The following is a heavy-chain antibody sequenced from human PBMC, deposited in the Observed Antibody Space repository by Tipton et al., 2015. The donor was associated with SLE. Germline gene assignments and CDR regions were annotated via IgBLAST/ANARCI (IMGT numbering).Heavy chain of an antibody. V-gene: IGHV4-39*02. CDR2: IYYDGTT. CDR1: SGSISSTPYY. CDR3: ARHSGYCSGGTCSFNWFDP. J-gene: IGHJ5*02. D-gene: IGHD2-15*01. Sequence: TLSLTCTVSSGSISSTPYYWAWIRQPPGKDLEWIGAIYYDGTTYYKSSLKSRVTISVDTSKNDFSLKVTSVTAPDTAVYYCARHSGYCSGGTCSFNWFDPWGQGILVTVSS.